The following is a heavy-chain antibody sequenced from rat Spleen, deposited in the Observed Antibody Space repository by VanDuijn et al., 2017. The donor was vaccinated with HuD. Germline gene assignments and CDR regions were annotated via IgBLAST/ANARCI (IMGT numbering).Heavy chain of an antibody. V-gene: IGHV5-7*01. J-gene: IGHJ1*01. CDR3: ARHPQLGAYWYFDF. Sequence: EVQLVESGGGLVQPGRSMKLSCAASGFTFTTYWMYWVRQAPKKGLEWVATILYDTTNTYYRDSVRGRFTISRDNAKNTLYLQMDSLRSEDTATYYCARHPQLGAYWYFDFWGPGTMVTVSS. CDR1: GFTFTTYW. CDR2: ILYDTTNT. D-gene: IGHD5-1*01.